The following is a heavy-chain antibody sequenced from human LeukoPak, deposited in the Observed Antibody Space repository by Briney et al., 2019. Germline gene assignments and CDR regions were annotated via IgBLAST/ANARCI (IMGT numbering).Heavy chain of an antibody. CDR3: ARDHIDGQSRLWDFDY. D-gene: IGHD2-21*01. CDR2: IYHSGST. Sequence: SKTLSLTCAVSGGSISGSNWWSWVRQPPGKGLEWIGEIYHSGSTNYNPSLKSRVTISVDKSKNQFSLKLSSVTAADTAVYYCARDHIDGQSRLWDFDYWGQGTLVTVSS. J-gene: IGHJ4*02. V-gene: IGHV4-4*02. CDR1: GGSISGSNW.